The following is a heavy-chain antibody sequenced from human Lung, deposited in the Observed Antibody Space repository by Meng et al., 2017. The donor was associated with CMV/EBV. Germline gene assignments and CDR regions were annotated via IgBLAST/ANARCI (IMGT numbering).Heavy chain of an antibody. CDR2: ISTYTSNK. V-gene: IGHV1-18*04. Sequence: ASVXVSXKASGYTFNNYAIITWVRQAPGEGLEWMGQISTYTSNKIYAQKLQGRVTMTTDTSTSTAYMELRSLRSDDASVYYCAREYDGSGNYGMDVWGQGXTVTVSS. CDR3: AREYDGSGNYGMDV. CDR1: GYTFNNYA. D-gene: IGHD3-22*01. J-gene: IGHJ6*02.